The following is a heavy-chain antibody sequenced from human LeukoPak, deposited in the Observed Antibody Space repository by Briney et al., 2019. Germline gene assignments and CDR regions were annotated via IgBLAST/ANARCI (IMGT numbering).Heavy chain of an antibody. CDR3: AREYCSGGSCYSPNNYFDY. Sequence: SVKVSCKASGGTFSSYAISWVRQAPGQGLEWMGGIIPIFGTANYAQKFQGRVTITADESTSTAYMELSSLRSEDTAVYYRAREYCSGGSCYSPNNYFDYWGQGTLVTVSS. CDR1: GGTFSSYA. CDR2: IIPIFGTA. D-gene: IGHD2-15*01. V-gene: IGHV1-69*01. J-gene: IGHJ4*02.